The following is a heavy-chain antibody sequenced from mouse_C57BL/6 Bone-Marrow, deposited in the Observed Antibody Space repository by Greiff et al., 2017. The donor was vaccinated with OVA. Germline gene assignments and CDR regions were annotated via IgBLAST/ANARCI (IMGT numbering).Heavy chain of an antibody. D-gene: IGHD2-10*01. V-gene: IGHV1-26*01. CDR2: INPNNGGT. J-gene: IGHJ4*01. CDR3: AREGAYYGIAMDY. CDR1: GYTFTDYY. Sequence: EVQRQRSGAELVKPGASVKISCKASGYTFTDYYMNWVKQSHGKSLEWMGDINPNNGGTSYNQKFKGKATLTVDKSSSTAYMELRSLTSEDSAVYYCAREGAYYGIAMDYWGQGTSVTVSS.